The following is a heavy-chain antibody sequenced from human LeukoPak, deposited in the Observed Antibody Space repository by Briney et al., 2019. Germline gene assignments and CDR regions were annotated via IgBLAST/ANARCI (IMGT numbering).Heavy chain of an antibody. J-gene: IGHJ4*02. CDR2: ISGSGGST. V-gene: IGHV3-23*01. CDR1: GFTFSGYA. Sequence: PGGSLRLSCAASGFTFSGYAMSWVRQAPGKGLEWVSAISGSGGSTYYADSVKGRFTISRDNSKNTLYLQMNSLRAEDTAVYYCAKDGHPFRWLQFLDYWGQGTLVTVSS. CDR3: AKDGHPFRWLQFLDY. D-gene: IGHD5-24*01.